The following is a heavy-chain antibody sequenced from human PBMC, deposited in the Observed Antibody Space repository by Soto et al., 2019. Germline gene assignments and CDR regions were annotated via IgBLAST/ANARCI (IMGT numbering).Heavy chain of an antibody. CDR1: GFTFSIYA. CDR3: AKDMTGYYIDDPGYYGMDV. Sequence: PGGSLRLSCAASGFTFSIYAMSWFRQAPGKGLEWVSAISGSGGSTYYADSVKGRFTISRDNSKNTLYLQMNSLRAEDTAVYYCAKDMTGYYIDDPGYYGMDVCGQGDTLTVS. J-gene: IGHJ6*02. V-gene: IGHV3-23*01. D-gene: IGHD3-9*01. CDR2: ISGSGGST.